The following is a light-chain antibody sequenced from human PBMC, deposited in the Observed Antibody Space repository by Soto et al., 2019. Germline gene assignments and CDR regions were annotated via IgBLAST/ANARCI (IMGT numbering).Light chain of an antibody. CDR3: PSYVGSSTYV. CDR1: SSDVSDYHY. CDR2: DVT. J-gene: IGLJ1*01. V-gene: IGLV2-11*01. Sequence: QSALTQPRSVSGSPGQSVTISCTGTSSDVSDYHYVSWYQQHSGKAPKLMIYDVTKRPSGVPDRFSGSKSDRTVSLTISGHQADDEADDYCPSYVGSSTYVFGTGTKVTVL.